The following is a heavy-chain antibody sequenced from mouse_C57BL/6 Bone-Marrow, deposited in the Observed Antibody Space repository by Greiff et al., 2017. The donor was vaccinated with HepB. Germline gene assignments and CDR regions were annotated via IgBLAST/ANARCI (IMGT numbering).Heavy chain of an antibody. CDR1: GYTFTSYW. CDR2: IDPSDSYT. D-gene: IGHD3-3*01. Sequence: QVQLKQPGAELVMPGASVKLSCKASGYTFTSYWMHWVKQRPGQGLEWIGEIDPSDSYTNYNQKFKGKSTLTVDKSSSTAYMQLSSLTSEDSAVYDCAREGLTLFDYWGQGTTLTVSS. J-gene: IGHJ2*01. V-gene: IGHV1-69*01. CDR3: AREGLTLFDY.